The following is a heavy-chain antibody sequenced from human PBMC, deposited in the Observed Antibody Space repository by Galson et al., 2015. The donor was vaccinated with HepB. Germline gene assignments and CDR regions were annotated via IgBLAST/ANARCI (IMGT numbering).Heavy chain of an antibody. CDR2: IYPADSDT. J-gene: IGHJ6*02. D-gene: IGHD2-21*01. V-gene: IGHV5-51*01. CDR3: ARHIPNYYGMDV. Sequence: QSGAEVKKPGESLKISCKGSGYSFASYWIGWVRQMPGKGLAWVGIIYPADSDTRYSPSFQGQVTMSVDESISTAYLQWSSLKASDTAVYYCARHIPNYYGMDVWGQGTTVTVSS. CDR1: GYSFASYW.